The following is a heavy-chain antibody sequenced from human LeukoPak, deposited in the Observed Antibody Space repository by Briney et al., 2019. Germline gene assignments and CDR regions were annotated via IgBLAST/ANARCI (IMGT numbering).Heavy chain of an antibody. V-gene: IGHV4-39*07. Sequence: PSETLSLTCTVSGGSISSSSYYWGWIRQPPGKGLDWIGIINYRGSTFYNPSLMSRVTISVDPSKSQFSLRLTSVTAADTAVYYCARDFTSSGWYTYWGQGTLVTVSS. CDR2: INYRGST. J-gene: IGHJ4*02. CDR1: GGSISSSSYY. D-gene: IGHD6-19*01. CDR3: ARDFTSSGWYTY.